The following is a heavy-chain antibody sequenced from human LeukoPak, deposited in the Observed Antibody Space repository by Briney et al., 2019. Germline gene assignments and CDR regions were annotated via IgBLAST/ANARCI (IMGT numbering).Heavy chain of an antibody. J-gene: IGHJ3*02. V-gene: IGHV1-2*02. CDR3: ARGRREVAFDI. CDR1: GYSFTAFY. CDR2: IHPRSGDT. Sequence: ASVKVSCKASGYSFTAFYIHWVRQAPGQGLEWMGWIHPRSGDTNYAYKFQGRVTMTRDTSISTAYMELSRLTSDDTAVYYCARGRREVAFDIWGQGTRVTVSS.